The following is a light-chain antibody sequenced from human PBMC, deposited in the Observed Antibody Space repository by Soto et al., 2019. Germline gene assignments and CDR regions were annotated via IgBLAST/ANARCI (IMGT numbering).Light chain of an antibody. Sequence: QSALTQPASVSGSPRQSITISCTGTSSDVGTHNRVSWYQQPPGKAPKLIIFDVSNRPSGVSNRFSGSKSGNTASLTISGLQAEDEADYYCSSFSISSNNWLFGGGTKLTVL. V-gene: IGLV2-14*01. CDR1: SSDVGTHNR. CDR3: SSFSISSNNWL. J-gene: IGLJ3*02. CDR2: DVS.